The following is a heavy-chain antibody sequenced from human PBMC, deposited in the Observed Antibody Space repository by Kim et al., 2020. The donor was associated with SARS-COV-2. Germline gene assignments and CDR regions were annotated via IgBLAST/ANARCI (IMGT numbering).Heavy chain of an antibody. CDR3: ARDSRIAVSSHYYGMDV. J-gene: IGHJ6*02. V-gene: IGHV4-59*13. D-gene: IGHD6-19*01. CDR1: GGFISSYY. CDR2: IYYSGST. Sequence: SETLSLTCTVSGGFISSYYWSWIRQPPGKGLEWIGYIYYSGSTNYNPSLKSRVTISVDTSKNQFSLKLSSVTAADTAVYYCARDSRIAVSSHYYGMDVWGQGTTVTVSS.